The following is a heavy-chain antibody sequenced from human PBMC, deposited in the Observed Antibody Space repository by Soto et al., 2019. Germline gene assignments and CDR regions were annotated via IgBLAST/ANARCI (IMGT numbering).Heavy chain of an antibody. CDR3: RSSSRYSTDV. Sequence: QLHLQESGPGLVKPSETLSLSCTVSGGSITSSSYWGWIRQPPGKGLEWIGSIYSTGNTYYNPSLKGRVTISADTSKNQFSLKLSSVTAADTAVYYCRSSSRYSTDVWGQGTTVTVSS. CDR1: GGSITSSSY. V-gene: IGHV4-39*01. CDR2: IYSTGNT. D-gene: IGHD6-13*01. J-gene: IGHJ6*02.